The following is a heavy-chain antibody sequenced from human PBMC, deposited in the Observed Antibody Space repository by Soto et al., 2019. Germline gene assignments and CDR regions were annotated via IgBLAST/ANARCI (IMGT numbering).Heavy chain of an antibody. V-gene: IGHV3-23*01. CDR2: VTGSATNI. CDR3: AKGGATYGLLTHDY. D-gene: IGHD3-9*01. CDR1: GFTFGDYA. J-gene: IGHJ4*02. Sequence: EVQLLESGGGLIQPGGSLRFFCAASGFTFGDYAMSLVRQAPGKGLEWVATVTGSATNIYYTDSVKVRFAVTRDNSRDTLYLQMNRLTAEDTAVYYCAKGGATYGLLTHDYWGQGTLVTVSS.